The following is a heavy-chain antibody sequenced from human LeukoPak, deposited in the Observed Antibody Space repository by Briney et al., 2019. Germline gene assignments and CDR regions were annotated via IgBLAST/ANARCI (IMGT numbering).Heavy chain of an antibody. CDR2: IYYSGST. J-gene: IGHJ4*02. Sequence: SETLSLTCTVSGGSTSSYYWSWIRQPPGKGLEWIGYIYYSGSTNYNPSLKSRVTISVDTSKNQFSLKLSSVTAADTAVYYCARGQMTTVTPGLDYWGQGTLVTVSS. D-gene: IGHD4-17*01. CDR3: ARGQMTTVTPGLDY. V-gene: IGHV4-59*08. CDR1: GGSTSSYY.